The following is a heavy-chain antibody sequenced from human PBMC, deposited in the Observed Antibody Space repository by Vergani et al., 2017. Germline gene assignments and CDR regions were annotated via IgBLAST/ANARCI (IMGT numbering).Heavy chain of an antibody. CDR2: IYYSGST. CDR3: ACGYSYGYVGLSYFDY. V-gene: IGHV4-59*01. CDR1: GGSISSYY. D-gene: IGHD5-18*01. Sequence: QVQLQESGPGLVKPSETLSLTCTVSGGSISSYYWSWIRQPPGKGLEWIGYIYYSGSTNYNPSLKSRVTISVDTSKNQFSLKLISVTAADTAVYYCACGYSYGYVGLSYFDYWGQGTLVTVSS. J-gene: IGHJ4*02.